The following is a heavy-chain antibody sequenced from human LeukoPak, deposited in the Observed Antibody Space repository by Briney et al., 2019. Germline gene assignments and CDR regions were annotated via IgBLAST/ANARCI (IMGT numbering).Heavy chain of an antibody. J-gene: IGHJ4*02. CDR3: ARDAIDSGGFDFDY. V-gene: IGHV3-11*01. CDR2: ISTSAGTI. Sequence: GESLRLSCAASGFTFSDYYMTWIRQAPGKGLEWISYISTSAGTIYYADSVKGRFTISRDNAKNSLYLQMNSLRAEDTAVYYCARDAIDSGGFDFDYWGQGTLVTVSS. CDR1: GFTFSDYY. D-gene: IGHD3-22*01.